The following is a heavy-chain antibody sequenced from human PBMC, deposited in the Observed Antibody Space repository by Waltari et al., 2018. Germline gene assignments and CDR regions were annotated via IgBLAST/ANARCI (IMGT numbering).Heavy chain of an antibody. V-gene: IGHV1-46*01. D-gene: IGHD2-15*01. CDR3: ARNPGRTGNFDY. CDR2: INPSGGST. J-gene: IGHJ4*02. CDR1: GYTFTSYY. Sequence: QVQLVQSGAEVKKPGASVKVSCKASGYTFTSYYMHWVRQAPGQGLEWMGIINPSGGSTSYAQKFQGRVTMTRNTSISTAYMELSSLRSEDTAVYYCARNPGRTGNFDYWGQGTLVTVSS.